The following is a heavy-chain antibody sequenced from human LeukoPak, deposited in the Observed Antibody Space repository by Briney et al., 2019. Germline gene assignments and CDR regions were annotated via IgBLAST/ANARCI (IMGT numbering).Heavy chain of an antibody. D-gene: IGHD3-16*02. Sequence: GESLKISCKGSGYSFTSYWIGWVRQMPGKGLEWMGIIYPGDSDTRYSPSFQGQVTISPDKSISTAYLQWSSLKASDTAMYYCARQISQDYVWGSYRPIDAFDIWGQGTMVTVSS. CDR1: GYSFTSYW. CDR2: IYPGDSDT. CDR3: ARQISQDYVWGSYRPIDAFDI. J-gene: IGHJ3*02. V-gene: IGHV5-51*01.